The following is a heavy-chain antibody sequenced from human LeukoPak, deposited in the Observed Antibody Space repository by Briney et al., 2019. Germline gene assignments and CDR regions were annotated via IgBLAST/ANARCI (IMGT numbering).Heavy chain of an antibody. CDR2: IYYSGST. CDR3: ARGRGLGPFDY. D-gene: IGHD5-24*01. CDR1: GGSISSGDYY. Sequence: SETLSLTCTVSGGSISSGDYYWSWIRQPPGKGLEWIGYIYYSGSTYYNPSLKSRVTISVDTSKNQFSLKLSSVTAADTAVYYCARGRGLGPFDYWGQGTLVTVSS. J-gene: IGHJ4*02. V-gene: IGHV4-30-4*01.